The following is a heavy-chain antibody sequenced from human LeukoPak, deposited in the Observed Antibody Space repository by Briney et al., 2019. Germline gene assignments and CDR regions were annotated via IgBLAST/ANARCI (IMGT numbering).Heavy chain of an antibody. CDR2: ITYDGYYK. V-gene: IGHV3-30*03. CDR1: GFTFTSYG. Sequence: GTSLRLSCAASGFTFTSYGMHWVRQSPGKGLEWVALITYDGYYKYYSDSVKGRFTISRDNAKNSLYLQMNSLRAEDTAVYYCARGKQLVQAIDYWGQGTLVTVSS. CDR3: ARGKQLVQAIDY. J-gene: IGHJ4*02. D-gene: IGHD6-13*01.